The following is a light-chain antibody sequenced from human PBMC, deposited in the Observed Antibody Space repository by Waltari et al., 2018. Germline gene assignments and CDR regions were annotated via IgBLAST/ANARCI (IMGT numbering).Light chain of an antibody. CDR2: GGS. CDR1: SSHVGSYKF. Sequence: QSALTQPASVSGSPGQSITISCPGSSSHVGSYKFVPWYQQHPGKAPQLMVYGGSQRPSGVSNRLSGSKSGNTASLTISGLRAEDEADYYCCSYAGSSPHVIFGGGTKLTIL. J-gene: IGLJ2*01. CDR3: CSYAGSSPHVI. V-gene: IGLV2-23*01.